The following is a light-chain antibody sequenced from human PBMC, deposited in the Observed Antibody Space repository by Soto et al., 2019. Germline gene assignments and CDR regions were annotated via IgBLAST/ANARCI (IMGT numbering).Light chain of an antibody. J-gene: IGKJ1*01. CDR2: WAS. CDR1: QSVLYSSNNKNY. V-gene: IGKV4-1*01. CDR3: QQYYRPWT. Sequence: DIVMTQSPDSLAVSLGERATINCKSSQSVLYSSNNKNYLAWYQQKPGQPPKLLIYWASTRESGVPDRFSGSGSGTDFNLHLSSLQAEDVAVYYCQQYYRPWTFGQGTKVEIK.